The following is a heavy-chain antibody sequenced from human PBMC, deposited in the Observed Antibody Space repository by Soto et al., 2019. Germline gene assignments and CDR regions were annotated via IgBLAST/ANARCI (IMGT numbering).Heavy chain of an antibody. D-gene: IGHD3-10*01. J-gene: IGHJ4*02. CDR2: IYYSGST. CDR1: GGSISSYY. V-gene: IGHV4-59*01. CDR3: ARSALLRPGSMSYTG. Sequence: SETLSLTCTVSGGSISSYYWSWIRQPPGKGLEWIGYIYYSGSTNYNPSLKSRVTISVDTSKNQFSLKLSSVTAADTAVYYCARSALLRPGSMSYTGWGQGTLVTVSS.